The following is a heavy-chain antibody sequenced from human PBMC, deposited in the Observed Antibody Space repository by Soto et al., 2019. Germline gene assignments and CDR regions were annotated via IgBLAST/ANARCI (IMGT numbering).Heavy chain of an antibody. V-gene: IGHV4-61*01. D-gene: IGHD5-18*01. CDR1: GDSVSSDNYY. CDR2: IYYSGST. Sequence: QVQLQESGPGLVKPSETLSLTCTVSGDSVSSDNYYWTWIRHPPGKVLEWIGYIYYSGSTNYNPSLRRRVTRSLDTYSNQLSLKFTSVTAADTALYDCARDIRGYRRAFDYWGQGTLVTVSS. CDR3: ARDIRGYRRAFDY. J-gene: IGHJ4*02.